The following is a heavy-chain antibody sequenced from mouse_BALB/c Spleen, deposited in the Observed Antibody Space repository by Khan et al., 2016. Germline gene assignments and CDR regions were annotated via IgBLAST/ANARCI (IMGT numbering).Heavy chain of an antibody. CDR1: GYTFTNYG. D-gene: IGHD3-1*01. J-gene: IGHJ2*01. CDR3: AKVGVWAHYFDY. CDR2: INTYTGEP. Sequence: QIQLVQSGPELKKPGETVKISCKASGYTFTNYGMNWVKQAPGKGLKWMGWINTYTGEPTYADDFKGRFAFSLETSASTAYLQINNLKNEDTATYLWAKVGVWAHYFDYWGQGTTLTVSS. V-gene: IGHV9-3-1*01.